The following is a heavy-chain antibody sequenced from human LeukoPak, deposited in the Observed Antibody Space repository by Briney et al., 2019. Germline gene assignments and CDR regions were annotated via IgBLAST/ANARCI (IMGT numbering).Heavy chain of an antibody. J-gene: IGHJ4*02. CDR1: GFTVSSNY. D-gene: IGHD6-19*01. CDR3: ARDRAVAAFDY. V-gene: IGHV3-66*01. CDR2: IYSGRST. Sequence: GGSLRLSCAASGFTVSSNYMSWVHQAPGKGLEWVSVIYSGRSTYYADSVKGRFTISRDNSKNTLYLQMNSLRAEDTAVYYCARDRAVAAFDYWGQGTLVTVSS.